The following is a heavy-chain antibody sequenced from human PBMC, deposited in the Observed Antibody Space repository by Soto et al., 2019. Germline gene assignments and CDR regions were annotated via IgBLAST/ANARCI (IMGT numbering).Heavy chain of an antibody. CDR3: AKKGWDIVVVPAAIFGPYYMDV. V-gene: IGHV3-23*01. D-gene: IGHD2-2*01. CDR2: ISGSGGST. J-gene: IGHJ6*03. Sequence: GGSLRLSCAASGFTFSSYAMSWVRQAPGKGLEWVSAISGSGGSTYYADSVKGRFTNSRDNSKNTLYLQMNSLGAEDTAVYYCAKKGWDIVVVPAAIFGPYYMDVWGKGTTVTVSS. CDR1: GFTFSSYA.